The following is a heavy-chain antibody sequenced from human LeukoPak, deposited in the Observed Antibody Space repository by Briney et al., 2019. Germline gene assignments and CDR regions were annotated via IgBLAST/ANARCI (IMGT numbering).Heavy chain of an antibody. Sequence: GGSLRLSCAASGFTFSDYDMHWVRQATGKGLEWVSAIGTAGDTYYTGSVKGRFTISRENAKNSLYLQMNSLRAGDTAVYYCARVAKERVGGVYYFDCWGQGTLVTVSS. CDR2: IGTAGDT. J-gene: IGHJ4*02. V-gene: IGHV3-13*01. CDR3: ARVAKERVGGVYYFDC. CDR1: GFTFSDYD. D-gene: IGHD1-1*01.